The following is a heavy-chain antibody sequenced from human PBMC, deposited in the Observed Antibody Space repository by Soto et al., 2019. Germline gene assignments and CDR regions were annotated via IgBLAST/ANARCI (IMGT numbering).Heavy chain of an antibody. V-gene: IGHV4-59*01. CDR2: IYYSGST. CDR1: GGSISSYY. Sequence: SETLSLTCTVSGGSISSYYWSWIRQPPGKGLEWIGYIYYSGSTNYNPSLKSRVTISVDTSKNQFSLKLSSVTAADTAVYYCARVGTIFGVVSSDPWFDPWGQGTLVTVSS. J-gene: IGHJ5*02. CDR3: ARVGTIFGVVSSDPWFDP. D-gene: IGHD3-3*01.